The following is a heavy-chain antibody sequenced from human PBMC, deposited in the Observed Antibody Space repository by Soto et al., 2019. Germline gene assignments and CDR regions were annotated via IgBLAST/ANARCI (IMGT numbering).Heavy chain of an antibody. Sequence: QVQLVQSGAEVKKPGASVKVSCKASGYSFTSYGISWVRQAPGQGLEWMGWISAYNGNTNYAQKLQGRVTMTTDTYTSTAYMERRSVRSDDTAVYYCARDNGFGESDVWGQGTTVTVSS. V-gene: IGHV1-18*01. J-gene: IGHJ6*02. CDR1: GYSFTSYG. CDR2: ISAYNGNT. D-gene: IGHD3-10*01. CDR3: ARDNGFGESDV.